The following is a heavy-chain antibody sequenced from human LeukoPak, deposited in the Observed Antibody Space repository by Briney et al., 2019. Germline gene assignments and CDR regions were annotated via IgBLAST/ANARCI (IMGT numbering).Heavy chain of an antibody. Sequence: ASVKVSCKASGYTFTSYGISWVRQAPGQGLEWMGWISAYNGNTNYAQKLQGRVTMTTDTSTSTAYRELRSLRSDDTPVYYCASGGDEYGDYYFDYWGQGTLVTVSS. CDR3: ASGGDEYGDYYFDY. J-gene: IGHJ4*02. D-gene: IGHD2-21*02. CDR1: GYTFTSYG. CDR2: ISAYNGNT. V-gene: IGHV1-18*01.